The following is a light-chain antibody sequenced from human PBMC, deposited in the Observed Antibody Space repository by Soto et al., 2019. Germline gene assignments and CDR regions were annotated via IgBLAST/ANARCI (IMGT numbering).Light chain of an antibody. CDR1: SSDVGGYNY. V-gene: IGLV2-14*01. CDR2: DVS. J-gene: IGLJ1*01. Sequence: QSALTQPASVSGAPGQSITISCTGTSSDVGGYNYVSWYQQHPGKAPKLMIYDVSNRPSGVSNRFSGSKSGNTASLTISGLQAEDEADYYCSYTSSSTYVFGTGTKVTV. CDR3: CSYTSSSTYV.